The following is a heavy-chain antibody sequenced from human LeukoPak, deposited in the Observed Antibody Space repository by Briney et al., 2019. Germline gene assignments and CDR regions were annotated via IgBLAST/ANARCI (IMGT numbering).Heavy chain of an antibody. V-gene: IGHV4-34*01. D-gene: IGHD3/OR15-3a*01. CDR1: GGSFSGYY. Sequence: SETLSLTCAVYGGSFSGYYWSWIRQPPGKGLEWIGEINHSGSTNYNPSLKSRVTISVDTSKNQFSLKLSSVTAADTAVYYCARSRIGRLIWDYYYYYMDVWSKGTTVTVSS. J-gene: IGHJ6*03. CDR3: ARSRIGRLIWDYYYYYMDV. CDR2: INHSGST.